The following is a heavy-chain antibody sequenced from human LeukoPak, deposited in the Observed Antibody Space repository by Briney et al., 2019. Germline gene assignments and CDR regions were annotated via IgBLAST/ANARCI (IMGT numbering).Heavy chain of an antibody. CDR2: INHSEST. J-gene: IGHJ5*02. CDR3: ARDQYGSGTYSPFTYWFDP. V-gene: IGHV4-34*01. CDR1: GGSFSGYY. Sequence: SETLSLTCAVYGGSFSGYYWSWIRQPPGKGLEWIGEINHSESTNYNPSLKSRVTMSVDTSKNQFSLKLNSVTAADTAVYYCARDQYGSGTYSPFTYWFDPWGQGTLVTVSS. D-gene: IGHD3-10*01.